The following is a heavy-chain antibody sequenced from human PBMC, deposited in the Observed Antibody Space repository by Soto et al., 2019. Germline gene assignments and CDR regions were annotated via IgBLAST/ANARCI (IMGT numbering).Heavy chain of an antibody. Sequence: ASVKVSCKASGYTFTGYYMHWVRQAPGQGLEWMGWINPNSGGTNYAQKFQGRVTMTRDTSISTAYMELSRLRSDDTAVYYCARGERDGYGDYYYGMDVWGQGTTVTVSS. CDR3: ARGERDGYGDYYYGMDV. J-gene: IGHJ6*02. D-gene: IGHD5-12*01. CDR2: INPNSGGT. CDR1: GYTFTGYY. V-gene: IGHV1-2*02.